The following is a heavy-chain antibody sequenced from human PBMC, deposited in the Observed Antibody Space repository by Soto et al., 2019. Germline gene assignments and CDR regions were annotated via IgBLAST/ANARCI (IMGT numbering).Heavy chain of an antibody. CDR2: ISYDGSHK. CDR3: ARSGHYCDRTSCYNFFDP. D-gene: IGHD3-10*01. V-gene: IGHV3-30*04. J-gene: IGHJ5*02. CDR1: GFSFDNYA. Sequence: QVQLVESGGGVVQPGRSLRLSCETSGFSFDNYAFHWVRQAPGKGLEWVAVISYDGSHKFYSGSVKGRFTISRDNFRNALYLQMDSLRPEDTALYFCARSGHYCDRTSCYNFFDPWGQGTPVIVSS.